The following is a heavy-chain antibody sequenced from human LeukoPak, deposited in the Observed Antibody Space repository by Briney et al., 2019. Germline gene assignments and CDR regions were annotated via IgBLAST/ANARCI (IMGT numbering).Heavy chain of an antibody. CDR2: ITGSGGGT. Sequence: GGSLRLSCAASGFTFSDAWMSWVRQAPGKGLEWVSAITGSGGGTYYADSVKGRFTISRDNSKNTLHLQMNSLRAEDTAVYYCAKDLANYYGSGSYSNWGQGTLVTVSS. J-gene: IGHJ4*02. CDR1: GFTFSDAW. D-gene: IGHD3-10*01. CDR3: AKDLANYYGSGSYSN. V-gene: IGHV3-23*01.